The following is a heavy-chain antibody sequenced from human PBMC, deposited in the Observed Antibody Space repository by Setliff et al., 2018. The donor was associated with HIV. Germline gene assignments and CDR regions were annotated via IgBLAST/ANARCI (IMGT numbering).Heavy chain of an antibody. V-gene: IGHV4-59*08. J-gene: IGHJ4*02. CDR3: ARHSPSDY. CDR1: GDSISTDY. CDR2: IYNSAST. Sequence: ETLSLTCTVSGDSISTDYWTWIRQPPGKGLEWIGYIYNSASTSYNPSLKSRVTISVDTSKNQFSLKLSSVTAADTAAYYCARHSPSDYWGQGTLVTVSS.